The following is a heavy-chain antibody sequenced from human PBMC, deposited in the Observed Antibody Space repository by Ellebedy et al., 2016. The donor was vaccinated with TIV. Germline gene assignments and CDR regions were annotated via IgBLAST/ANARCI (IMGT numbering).Heavy chain of an antibody. V-gene: IGHV3-7*01. Sequence: GESLKISCAASRFTFSSYWMSWVRQAPGKGLEWVANINQDGSQKYYVDSVKGRFTISRDSAKNSLYLQMNSLRVEDTALYYCATDGSYGDYRSPAHAFVTWGQGTMVTVSS. CDR3: ATDGSYGDYRSPAHAFVT. D-gene: IGHD4-17*01. CDR1: RFTFSSYW. CDR2: INQDGSQK. J-gene: IGHJ3*02.